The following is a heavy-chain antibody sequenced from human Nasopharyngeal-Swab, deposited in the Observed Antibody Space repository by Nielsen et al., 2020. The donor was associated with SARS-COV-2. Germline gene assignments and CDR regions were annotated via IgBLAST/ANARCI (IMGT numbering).Heavy chain of an antibody. J-gene: IGHJ4*02. CDR2: ISSDGSDK. CDR3: ARDAPAHYGAFY. D-gene: IGHD4-17*01. V-gene: IGHV3-30*03. CDR1: RFTFSRWP. Sequence: GGSLRLSCVASRFTFSRWPMHWVRQAPGKGLEWVTVISSDGSDKQYVDSVKVRFTISRDNSKNTLYLQMDSLRGEDTAVYYCARDAPAHYGAFYWGRGTLVTVSS.